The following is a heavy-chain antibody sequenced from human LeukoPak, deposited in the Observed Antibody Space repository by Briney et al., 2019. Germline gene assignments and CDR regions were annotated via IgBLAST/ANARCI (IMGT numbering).Heavy chain of an antibody. CDR3: TRDQNFYGSGRGFDP. CDR1: GFTFDDYA. J-gene: IGHJ5*02. CDR2: IGGSGGNT. D-gene: IGHD3-10*01. V-gene: IGHV3-23*01. Sequence: GRSLRLSCAASGFTFDDYAMHWVRQAPGKGLEWVSGIGGSGGNTYYADSVKGRFSISRDNPKNTLYLQMNSLRAEDTAIYYCTRDQNFYGSGRGFDPWGQGTLVTASS.